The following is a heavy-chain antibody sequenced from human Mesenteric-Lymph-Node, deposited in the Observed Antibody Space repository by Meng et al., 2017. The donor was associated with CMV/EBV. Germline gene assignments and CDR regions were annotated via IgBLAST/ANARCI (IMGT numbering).Heavy chain of an antibody. CDR2: ISAYNGNT. J-gene: IGHJ4*02. V-gene: IGHV1-18*01. Sequence: CKASGNNFTRYDINWVRREAGQGMEWMGWISAYNGNTNYAKKLQGRVTMTTDTSTSTDYMELRGLRSDDKAGYRCARDIEEAQGYWGQGTLVTVSS. CDR3: ARDIEEAQGY. D-gene: IGHD1-26*01. CDR1: GNNFTRYD.